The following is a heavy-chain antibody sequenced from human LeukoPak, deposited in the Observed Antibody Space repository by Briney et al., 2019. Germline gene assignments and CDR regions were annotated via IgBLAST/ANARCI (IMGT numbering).Heavy chain of an antibody. D-gene: IGHD3-10*01. J-gene: IGHJ6*03. CDR2: ISTSGST. CDR3: ARGVPDYYGSGRYYNGYYYYYYMHV. Sequence: ISTSGSTNYNPSLKSRVTTSVDTSKNQFSLNLTSVTAADTAVYYCARGVPDYYGSGRYYNGYYYYYYMHVWGKGTTVTISS. V-gene: IGHV4-4*07.